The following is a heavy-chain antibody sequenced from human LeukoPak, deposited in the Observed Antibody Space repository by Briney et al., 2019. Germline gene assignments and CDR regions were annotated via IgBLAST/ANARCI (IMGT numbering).Heavy chain of an antibody. CDR3: ARTGAYYSRMYFFDY. D-gene: IGHD2-21*01. V-gene: IGHV1-2*02. CDR1: AYPFTNYY. Sequence: ASVKVSCKASAYPFTNYYIHWVRQAPGQGLEWMGWINPESGATNLAQKFQGRVTMTGDPSINTAYMPLSRLGSDDSAVYYCARTGAYYSRMYFFDYWGQGTLVTVSS. J-gene: IGHJ4*02. CDR2: INPESGAT.